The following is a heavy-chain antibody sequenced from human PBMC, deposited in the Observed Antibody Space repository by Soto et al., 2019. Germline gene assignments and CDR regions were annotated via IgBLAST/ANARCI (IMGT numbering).Heavy chain of an antibody. D-gene: IGHD3-22*01. CDR3: TRAQTTYYYDSSGYLIGDYFDY. CDR2: IRSKAYGGTT. CDR1: GFTLGDYG. V-gene: IGHV3-49*03. J-gene: IGHJ4*02. Sequence: HPGGSLRLSCTASGFTLGDYGMSWIRQAPGKGLEWVGFIRSKAYGGTTEYAASVKGRFTISRDDSKSIAYLQMNSLKTEDTAVYYCTRAQTTYYYDSSGYLIGDYFDYWGQGTLVTVSS.